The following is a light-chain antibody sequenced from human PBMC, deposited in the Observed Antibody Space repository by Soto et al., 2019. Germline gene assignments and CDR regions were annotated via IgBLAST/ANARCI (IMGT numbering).Light chain of an antibody. CDR3: QQYKNWPL. V-gene: IGKV3-15*01. CDR1: HSVNSH. CDR2: GAS. Sequence: MMMTQSPATLSVSAGERFTLSCRTSHSVNSHVAWYQQKPGQAPRLLLYGASTRATGIPVRFSGSGFGTEFTLTISSLQSEDFAVYNCQQYKNWPLFGQGTRLEIK. J-gene: IGKJ5*01.